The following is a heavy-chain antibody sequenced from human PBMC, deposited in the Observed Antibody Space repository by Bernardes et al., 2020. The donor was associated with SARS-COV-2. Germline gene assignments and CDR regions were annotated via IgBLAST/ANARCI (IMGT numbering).Heavy chain of an antibody. V-gene: IGHV3-48*02. CDR3: ASHITIFGEDAFDI. Sequence: GGSLRLSCAASGFTFSSYSMNWVRQAPGKGLEWVSYISSSSSTIYYADSVKGRFTISRDNAKNSLYLQMNSLRDEDTAVYYCASHITIFGEDAFDIWGQGTMVTVSS. J-gene: IGHJ3*02. CDR1: GFTFSSYS. CDR2: ISSSSSTI. D-gene: IGHD3-3*01.